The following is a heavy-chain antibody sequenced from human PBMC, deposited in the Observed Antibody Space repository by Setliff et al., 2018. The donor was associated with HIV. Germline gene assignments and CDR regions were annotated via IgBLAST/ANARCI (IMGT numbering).Heavy chain of an antibody. D-gene: IGHD3-9*01. CDR1: GGSISSSSYY. CDR3: AREKGRYFDWSHTRDAFDI. J-gene: IGHJ3*02. V-gene: IGHV4-39*07. CDR2: IYSSGRT. Sequence: PSETLSLTCTVSGGSISSSSYYWGWIRQPPGKGLEWIGRIYSSGRTNYNPSLKSRLTISVDTSKNQFSLNLSSVTAADTAVYYCAREKGRYFDWSHTRDAFDIWGQGTMVTVSS.